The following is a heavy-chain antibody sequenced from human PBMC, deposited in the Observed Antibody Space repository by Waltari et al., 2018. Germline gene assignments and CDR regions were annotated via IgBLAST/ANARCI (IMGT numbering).Heavy chain of an antibody. CDR1: GGSISSSSYY. CDR2: IYYSGST. CDR3: ARGGVVVAANRYYYYGMDV. Sequence: QLQLQESGPGLVKPSETLSLTCTVSGGSISSSSYYWGWIRQPPGKGLEWIGSIYYSGSTYYNPSLKSRFTIAVDTSKNQFSLKLSSVTAADTAVYYCARGGVVVAANRYYYYGMDVWGQGTTVTVSS. J-gene: IGHJ6*02. V-gene: IGHV4-39*07. D-gene: IGHD2-15*01.